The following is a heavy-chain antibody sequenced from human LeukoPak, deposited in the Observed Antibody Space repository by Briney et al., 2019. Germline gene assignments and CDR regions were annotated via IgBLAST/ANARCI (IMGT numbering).Heavy chain of an antibody. CDR1: GGSIRSTRYD. CDR2: IYYSGST. J-gene: IGHJ4*02. CDR3: RFIYSPYYFDY. V-gene: IGHV4-39*01. D-gene: IGHD2-21*01. Sequence: PSETLSLTCTVPGGSIRSTRYDWCWIRQPPGKGLEWIGSIYYSGSTYYNPSLKSRVTISVDTSKNQFSLKLSSVTAADTAVYYWRFIYSPYYFDYWGQGTLVTVSS.